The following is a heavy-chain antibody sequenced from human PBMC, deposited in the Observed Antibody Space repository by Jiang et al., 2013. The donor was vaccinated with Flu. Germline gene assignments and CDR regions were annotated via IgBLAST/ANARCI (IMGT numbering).Heavy chain of an antibody. CDR3: AKNRGSRNLVGATWGWFDP. D-gene: IGHD1-26*01. Sequence: LESGGGLVQPGGSLRLSCAASGFTFSSYAMSWVRQAPGKGLEWVSAISGSGGSTYYADSVKGRFTISRDNSKNTLYLQMNSLRAEDTAVYYCAKNRGSRNLVGATWGWFDPWGQGTLVTVSS. CDR2: ISGSGGST. J-gene: IGHJ5*02. CDR1: GFTFSSYA. V-gene: IGHV3-23*01.